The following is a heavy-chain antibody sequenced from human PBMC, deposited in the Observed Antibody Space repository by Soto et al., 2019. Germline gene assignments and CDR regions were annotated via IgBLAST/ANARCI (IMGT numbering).Heavy chain of an antibody. CDR2: IIPIFGTA. D-gene: IGHD5-12*01. J-gene: IGHJ4*02. CDR1: GGTFSSYA. Sequence: SVKVSCKASGGTFSSYAISWVRQAPGQGLEWMGGIIPIFGTANYAQKFQGRVTITADESTSTAYMELSSLRSEDTAVYYCARDRGDGYNLGGYFDYCGQGTLVTVSS. V-gene: IGHV1-69*13. CDR3: ARDRGDGYNLGGYFDY.